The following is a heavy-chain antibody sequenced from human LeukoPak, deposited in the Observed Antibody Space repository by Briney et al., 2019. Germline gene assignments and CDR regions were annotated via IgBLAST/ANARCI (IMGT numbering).Heavy chain of an antibody. CDR1: GGSISRYY. D-gene: IGHD6-13*01. CDR2: IYTSGST. J-gene: IGHJ4*02. V-gene: IGHV4-4*07. Sequence: PSETLSLTCTVSGGSISRYYWSWIRQPAGKGLEGIGRIYTSGSTNYNPSLKSRVTMSVDTSKNQFSLKLSSVTAADTAVYYCAREGVAAAGRASDYWGQGTLVTVSS. CDR3: AREGVAAAGRASDY.